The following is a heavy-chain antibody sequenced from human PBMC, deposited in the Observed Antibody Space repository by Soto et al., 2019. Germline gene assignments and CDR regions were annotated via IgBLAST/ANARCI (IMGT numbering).Heavy chain of an antibody. CDR1: GASISGYY. CDR2: IYTSGST. D-gene: IGHD1-7*01. V-gene: IGHV4-4*07. J-gene: IGHJ5*02. CDR3: ARVGMVGTVLGSWFDP. Sequence: PSETLSLTCTVSGASISGYYWSWIRQPAGKALEWIGRIYTSGSTDYNPSLKSRVTLSVDTSKNQFSLKVTSVTAADTAVYYCARVGMVGTVLGSWFDPWGQGTLVTVSS.